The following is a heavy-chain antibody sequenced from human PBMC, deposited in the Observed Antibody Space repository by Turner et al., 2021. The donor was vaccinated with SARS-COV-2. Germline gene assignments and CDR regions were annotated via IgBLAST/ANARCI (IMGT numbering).Heavy chain of an antibody. V-gene: IGHV3-21*06. CDR3: AREKPGFDSSGYYPDAFDI. CDR2: ISSSSSYI. Sequence: EAQLVESGGGLVKPGGSLRVSCAASGFHFSSYGMHWVRQAPGKGLEWVSSISSSSSYIYYADSLKGRFTISRNNAKNSVYLQMNSLRAEDTAVYYCAREKPGFDSSGYYPDAFDIWGQGTMVTVSS. D-gene: IGHD3-22*01. CDR1: GFHFSSYG. J-gene: IGHJ3*02.